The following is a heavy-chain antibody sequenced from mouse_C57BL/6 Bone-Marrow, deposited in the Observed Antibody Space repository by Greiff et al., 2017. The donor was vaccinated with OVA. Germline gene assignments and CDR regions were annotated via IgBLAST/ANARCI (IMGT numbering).Heavy chain of an antibody. V-gene: IGHV1-63*01. Sequence: QVQLKESGAELVRPGTSVKMSCKASGYTFTNYWIGWAKQRPGHGLEWIGDIYPGGGYTNYNEKFKGKATLTADKSSSTAYMQFSSLTSEDSAIYYCARGGDGSSYVRVFDYRGQGTTLTVSS. CDR3: ARGGDGSSYVRVFDY. CDR2: IYPGGGYT. J-gene: IGHJ2*01. CDR1: GYTFTNYW. D-gene: IGHD1-1*01.